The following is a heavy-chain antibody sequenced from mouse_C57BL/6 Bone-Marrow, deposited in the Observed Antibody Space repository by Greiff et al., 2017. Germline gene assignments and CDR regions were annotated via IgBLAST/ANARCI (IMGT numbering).Heavy chain of an antibody. J-gene: IGHJ3*01. Sequence: EVQVVESGGDLVKPGGSLKLSCAASGFTFSSYGMSWVRQTPDKRLEWVATISSGGSYTFYPDSVKGRFTISSDNAKNTLYLQMSSLKTEDTAVNSGARHFTTGRCANWGQGTLGTVSA. CDR2: ISSGGSYT. D-gene: IGHD1-1*01. CDR3: ARHFTTGRCAN. V-gene: IGHV5-6*01. CDR1: GFTFSSYG.